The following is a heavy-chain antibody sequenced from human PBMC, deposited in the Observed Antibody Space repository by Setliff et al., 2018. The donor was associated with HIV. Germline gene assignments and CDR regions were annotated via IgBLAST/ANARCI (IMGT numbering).Heavy chain of an antibody. J-gene: IGHJ6*02. CDR1: GGTSNTYA. Sequence: GASVKVSCKASGGTSNTYAITWVRQAPGQGLEWMGGISPIFGTANYAQKFQGRVTITADESTTTTYMELRSLKSDDPAVYYCAREIGDYYDSSGYYPPTDYYYGMDVWGQGTTVTVS. D-gene: IGHD3-22*01. CDR2: ISPIFGTA. CDR3: AREIGDYYDSSGYYPPTDYYYGMDV. V-gene: IGHV1-69*13.